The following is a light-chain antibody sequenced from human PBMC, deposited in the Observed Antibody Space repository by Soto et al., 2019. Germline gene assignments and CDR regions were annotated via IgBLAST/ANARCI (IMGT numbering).Light chain of an antibody. CDR3: QQCFRIPPT. CDR2: AAS. CDR1: HSIDNY. J-gene: IGKJ1*01. V-gene: IGKV1-39*01. Sequence: DSQMTRTACAVSAAVGDRVTITCRAIHSIDNYLSWYQQKPGKAPKLLIYAASNLQRGVSSRFSGSGSGTDSPLTIDSLQPDDFAIYYCQQCFRIPPTFGRGTKV.